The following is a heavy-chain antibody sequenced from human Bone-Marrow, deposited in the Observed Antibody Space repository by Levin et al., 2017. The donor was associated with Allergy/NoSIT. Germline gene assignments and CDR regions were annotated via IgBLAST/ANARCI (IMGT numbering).Heavy chain of an antibody. J-gene: IGHJ4*02. Sequence: ETLSLTCAASGFTFSSYALSWVRQAPGKGLEWVSSISGGGTYTYYTDSVKGQFTISRDNSKNTLYLQMDSLRAEDTAIYYCAKDRRGGNSVSYYIVFYYWGQGTLVTVSS. V-gene: IGHV3-23*01. CDR2: ISGGGTYT. CDR3: AKDRRGGNSVSYYIVFYY. CDR1: GFTFSSYA. D-gene: IGHD5/OR15-5a*01.